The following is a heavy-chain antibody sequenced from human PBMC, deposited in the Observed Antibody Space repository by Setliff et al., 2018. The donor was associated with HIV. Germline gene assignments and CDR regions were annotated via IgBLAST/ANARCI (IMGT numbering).Heavy chain of an antibody. V-gene: IGHV4-39*01. D-gene: IGHD5-18*01. J-gene: IGHJ4*02. CDR3: ARRDGYSYGFYFDY. Sequence: PSETLSLTCTVSGGSISSSTYYWGWIRQPPGKGLEWIGTIYYSGSTYYNPSLKSRLTISVDTSKNQLSLKLSSVTAADTAVYYCARRDGYSYGFYFDYWGQGTLVTVSS. CDR1: GGSISSSTYY. CDR2: IYYSGST.